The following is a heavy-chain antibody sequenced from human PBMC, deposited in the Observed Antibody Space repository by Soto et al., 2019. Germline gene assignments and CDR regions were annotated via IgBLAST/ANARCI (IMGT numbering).Heavy chain of an antibody. V-gene: IGHV1-18*01. CDR1: GYIFVRYG. CDR2: INTYNGDT. D-gene: IGHD3-9*01. J-gene: IGHJ4*02. CDR3: ARNAQFTDNFSLDF. Sequence: QGHLVQSGAEVKKPGASVKVSCKASGYIFVRYGLSWVRQAPGQGLEWMGWINTYNGDTDYAQEVQGRVTMTTDTSSNTAYMELRNLRSDDTAVYYCARNAQFTDNFSLDFWGQGTLVTVSS.